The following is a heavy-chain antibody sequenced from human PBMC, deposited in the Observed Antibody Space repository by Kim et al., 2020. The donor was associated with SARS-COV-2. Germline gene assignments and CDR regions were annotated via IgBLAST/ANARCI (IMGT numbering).Heavy chain of an antibody. CDR3: ARAFSYDNDSSGYYYYYYGMDV. Sequence: SETLSLTCTVSGGSISSYYWSWIRQPAGKGLEWIGRIYTSGSTNYNPSLKSRVTMSVDTSKNQFSLKLSSVTAADTAVYYCARAFSYDNDSSGYYYYYYGMDVWGQGTTVTVSS. CDR2: IYTSGST. V-gene: IGHV4-4*07. D-gene: IGHD3-22*01. CDR1: GGSISSYY. J-gene: IGHJ6*02.